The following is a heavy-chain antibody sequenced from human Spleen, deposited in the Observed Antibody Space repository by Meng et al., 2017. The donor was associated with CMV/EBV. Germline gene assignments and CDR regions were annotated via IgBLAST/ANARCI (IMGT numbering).Heavy chain of an antibody. D-gene: IGHD3-3*01. J-gene: IGHJ4*02. CDR1: GFTFSSYG. CDR3: AKDLLYDFWSGGFDY. CDR2: ISGSGGST. Sequence: GGSLRLSCAASGFTFSSYGMHWVRQAPGKGLEWVSAISGSGGSTYYADSVKGRFTISRDNSKNTLYLQMNSLRAEDTAVYYCAKDLLYDFWSGGFDYWGQGTLVTVSS. V-gene: IGHV3-23*01.